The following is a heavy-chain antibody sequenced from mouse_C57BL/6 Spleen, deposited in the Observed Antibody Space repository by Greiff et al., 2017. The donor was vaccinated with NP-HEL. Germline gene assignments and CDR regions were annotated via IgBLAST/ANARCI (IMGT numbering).Heavy chain of an antibody. D-gene: IGHD1-1*01. CDR1: GYAFSSYW. Sequence: QVQLKQSGAELVKPGASVKISCKASGYAFSSYWMNWVKQRPGKGLEWIGQIYPGDGDTNYNGKFKGKATLTADKSSSTAYMQLSSLTSEDSAVYFCAREGYYYGSSPYAMDYWGQGTSVTVSS. J-gene: IGHJ4*01. V-gene: IGHV1-80*01. CDR3: AREGYYYGSSPYAMDY. CDR2: IYPGDGDT.